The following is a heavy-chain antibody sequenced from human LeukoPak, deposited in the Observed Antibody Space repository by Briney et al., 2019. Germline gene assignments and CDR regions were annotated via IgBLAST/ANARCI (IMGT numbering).Heavy chain of an antibody. Sequence: PGGSLRLSCAASGFTFSSYAMSRVRQAPGKGLEWVSGISDTGGSTYYADSVKGRFTISRDNSKNTLYLQMNSLRAEDTAIYYCAKLPVSYSSGWSNFDYWGQGTLVTVSS. V-gene: IGHV3-23*01. CDR3: AKLPVSYSSGWSNFDY. CDR2: ISDTGGST. J-gene: IGHJ4*02. CDR1: GFTFSSYA. D-gene: IGHD6-19*01.